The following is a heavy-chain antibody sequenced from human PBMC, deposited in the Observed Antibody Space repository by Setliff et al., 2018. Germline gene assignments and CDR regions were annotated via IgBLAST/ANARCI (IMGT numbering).Heavy chain of an antibody. CDR2: IYWDDDR. J-gene: IGHJ6*03. CDR3: AHSTRVRLEELSSTGRDYHYYYMDV. Sequence: ASGPTLVNPTQTLTLTCTFSGFSLLTGGVGVGWIRQPPGKALEWLALIYWDDDRRYSPSLKTRLTITKDISKNQVVLTMTDMDPVDTATYFCAHSTRVRLEELSSTGRDYHYYYMDVWGRGTTVTVSS. V-gene: IGHV2-5*02. CDR1: GFSLLTGGVG. D-gene: IGHD3-16*02.